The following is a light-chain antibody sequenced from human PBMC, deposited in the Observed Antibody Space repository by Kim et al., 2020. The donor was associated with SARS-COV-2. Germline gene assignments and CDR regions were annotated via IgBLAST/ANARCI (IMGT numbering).Light chain of an antibody. CDR1: QTVRSNY. CDR3: QQYVSSPRT. Sequence: SPAERAPPSFKASQTVRSNYLAWYQQKPGQAPRLLIYNASYRATGIPDRFSGSGSGTDFTLTISRLEPEDFAVYYCQQYVSSPRTFGQGTKVDIK. J-gene: IGKJ1*01. V-gene: IGKV3-20*01. CDR2: NAS.